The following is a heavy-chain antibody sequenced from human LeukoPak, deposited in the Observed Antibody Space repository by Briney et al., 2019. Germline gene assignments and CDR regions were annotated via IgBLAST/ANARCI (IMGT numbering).Heavy chain of an antibody. CDR1: GGSFSGYY. D-gene: IGHD3-10*01. CDR2: INHSGST. CDR3: ARELMVRGRDWFDP. Sequence: SETLSLTCAVYGGSFSGYYWSWIRQPPGKGLEWIGEINHSGSTYYNPSLKSRVTISVDTSKNQFSLKLSYVTAADTAVYYCARELMVRGRDWFDPWGQGTLVTVSS. V-gene: IGHV4-34*09. J-gene: IGHJ5*02.